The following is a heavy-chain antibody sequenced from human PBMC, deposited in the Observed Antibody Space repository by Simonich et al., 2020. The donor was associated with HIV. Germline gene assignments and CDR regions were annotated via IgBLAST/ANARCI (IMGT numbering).Heavy chain of an antibody. Sequence: VQSGAEVKKPGASVKVSCRASGYTLTSFDINWVRQATGQGLEWMGWMNPNSGNAGYAQKFQGRVTFTRNTSISTAYMELSNLRSEDTALYYCATWEVKGTVVTGFTYWFFDLWGRGTLVTVSS. J-gene: IGHJ2*01. D-gene: IGHD3-9*01. CDR1: GYTLTSFD. V-gene: IGHV1-8*03. CDR2: MNPNSGNA. CDR3: ATWEVKGTVVTGFTYWFFDL.